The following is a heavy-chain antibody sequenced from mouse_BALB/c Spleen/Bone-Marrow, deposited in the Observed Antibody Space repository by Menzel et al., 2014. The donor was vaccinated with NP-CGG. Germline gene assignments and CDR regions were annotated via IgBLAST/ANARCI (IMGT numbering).Heavy chain of an antibody. CDR3: ARDGYGSSD. CDR2: ISSGGSYT. D-gene: IGHD1-1*01. CDR1: GFTFSTYA. J-gene: IGHJ3*01. V-gene: IGHV5-9-4*01. Sequence: EVKVVESGGVLVKPGGSLRLSCAASGFTFSTYAMSWVRQSPEKRLEWVAEISSGGSYTYYPDTVTGRFTISRGNAKNTLYLEMSSLRSEDTAMYYCARDGYGSSDWGQGTLVTVSA.